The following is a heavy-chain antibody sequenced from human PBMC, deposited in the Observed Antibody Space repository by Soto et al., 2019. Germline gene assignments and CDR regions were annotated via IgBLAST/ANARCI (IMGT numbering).Heavy chain of an antibody. Sequence: QPGGSLRLSCEASGFSFSGSWMTWVRQAPGRGLEWLAKINPDGSGEYYVDSVKGRFTISRDNARSSLFFQMHSLRDEDTAVYFCAREHSFGLDYWGQGTLVTVSS. CDR1: GFSFSGSW. D-gene: IGHD2-15*01. CDR3: AREHSFGLDY. V-gene: IGHV3-7*04. J-gene: IGHJ4*02. CDR2: INPDGSGE.